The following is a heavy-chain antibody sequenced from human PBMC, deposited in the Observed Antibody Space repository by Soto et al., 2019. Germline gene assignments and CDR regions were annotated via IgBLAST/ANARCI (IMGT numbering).Heavy chain of an antibody. CDR2: ISYDGNNK. V-gene: IGHV3-30-3*01. CDR1: GFTFSNYA. D-gene: IGHD2-15*01. Sequence: QVQLVESGGGVVQPGRSLRLSCAASGFTFSNYAMYWVLQAPGKGLEWVAVISYDGNNKYYADSVKGRFTISRDNSKNTLYLQMNSLRAEDTAVYYCARAGCDGGTCYTLVGLRYGMDVWGQGTTVTVSS. J-gene: IGHJ6*02. CDR3: ARAGCDGGTCYTLVGLRYGMDV.